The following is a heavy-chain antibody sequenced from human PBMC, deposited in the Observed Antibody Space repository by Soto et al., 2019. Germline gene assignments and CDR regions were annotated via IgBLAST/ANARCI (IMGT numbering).Heavy chain of an antibody. V-gene: IGHV3-23*01. Sequence: GGSLRLSCAASGFTFSSYAMSWVRQAPGKGLEWGSAISGSGGSTYYADSGKGRFTISRDNSKNTLYLQMNSLRAEDTAVYYCAKSLSVYSDLTFWGQGTLVTVSS. CDR3: AKSLSVYSDLTF. J-gene: IGHJ4*02. CDR1: GFTFSSYA. D-gene: IGHD2-21*01. CDR2: ISGSGGST.